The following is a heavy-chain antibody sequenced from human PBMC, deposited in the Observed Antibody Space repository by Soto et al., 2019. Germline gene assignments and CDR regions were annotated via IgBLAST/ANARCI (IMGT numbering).Heavy chain of an antibody. CDR1: GGSISSSNW. V-gene: IGHV4-4*02. CDR2: IYHSGST. D-gene: IGHD6-19*01. J-gene: IGHJ6*02. Sequence: PSETLSLTCAVSGGSISSSNWWSWVRQPPGKGLEWIGEIYHSGSTNYNPSLKSRVTISVDKSKNQFSLKLSSVTAADTAVYYCARAAVAGAGYYYYGMDVWGQGTTVTVSS. CDR3: ARAAVAGAGYYYYGMDV.